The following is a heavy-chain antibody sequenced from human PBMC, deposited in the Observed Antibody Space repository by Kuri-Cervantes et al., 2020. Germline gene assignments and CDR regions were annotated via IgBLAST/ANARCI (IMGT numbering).Heavy chain of an antibody. Sequence: ESLKISCAVYGGSFSGYYWSWIRQPPGKGLEWIGEINHSGSTNYNPSLKSRVTMSLDTSKNQFSLKLNSVTAADTAVYYCARDRIGTVTGHYYYMDVWGKGTTVTVSS. CDR2: INHSGST. CDR1: GGSFSGYY. V-gene: IGHV4-34*01. D-gene: IGHD4-11*01. J-gene: IGHJ6*03. CDR3: ARDRIGTVTGHYYYMDV.